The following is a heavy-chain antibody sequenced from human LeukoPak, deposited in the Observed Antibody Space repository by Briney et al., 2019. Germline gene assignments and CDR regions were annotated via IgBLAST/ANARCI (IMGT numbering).Heavy chain of an antibody. D-gene: IGHD2-2*01. Sequence: SETLSLTCTVSSDSFSSSRFNWAWIRQTPGKGLEWIGTIHYSGDTYHNPSLKSRVTLSRDTSKNQFSLRLTSVIAADTAVYYCARAYCSSTSCLSYDAFDIWGQGSMVTVSS. CDR3: ARAYCSSTSCLSYDAFDI. CDR2: IHYSGDT. CDR1: SDSFSSSRFN. V-gene: IGHV4-39*07. J-gene: IGHJ3*02.